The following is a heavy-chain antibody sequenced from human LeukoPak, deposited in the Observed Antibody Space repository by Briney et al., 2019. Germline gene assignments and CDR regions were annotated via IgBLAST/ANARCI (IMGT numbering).Heavy chain of an antibody. J-gene: IGHJ6*03. CDR1: GGTFSSYA. CDR2: IIPIFGTA. Sequence: GASVKVSCKASGGTFSSYAISWVRQAPGQGLEWMGGIIPIFGTANYAQKFQGRVTITTDESTSTAYMELSSLRSEDTAVYYCARGDSSSTYYYYMDVWGKETTVNVSS. CDR3: ARGDSSSTYYYYMDV. D-gene: IGHD6-6*01. V-gene: IGHV1-69*05.